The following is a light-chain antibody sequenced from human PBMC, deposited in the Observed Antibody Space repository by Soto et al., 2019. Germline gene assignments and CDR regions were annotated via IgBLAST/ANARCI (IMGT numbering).Light chain of an antibody. CDR3: SSYAGSNTDYV. CDR2: VVS. Sequence: QSALTQPPSASGSPGQSVTIYCTGTSSDVGGYKYVSWYQQHPGKVPKLMIYVVSKRPSGVPDRFSGSKSGNTASLTVSGLQAEDEADYYCSSYAGSNTDYVFGTGTKLTVL. V-gene: IGLV2-8*01. J-gene: IGLJ1*01. CDR1: SSDVGGYKY.